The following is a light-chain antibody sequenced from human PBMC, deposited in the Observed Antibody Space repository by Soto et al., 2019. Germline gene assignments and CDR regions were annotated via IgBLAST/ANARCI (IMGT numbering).Light chain of an antibody. CDR1: QSISSR. CDR3: QQYKSLSLT. J-gene: IGKJ4*01. V-gene: IGKV1-5*03. Sequence: DIQMTQYPATLSASLGDRVTITCRASQSISSRFAWYQQKPGKAPKLLIYKTSNVESGVPSSFSGSGSGTEVSLTISILQPDDFAACYCQQYKSLSLTFGGGTRVEVK. CDR2: KTS.